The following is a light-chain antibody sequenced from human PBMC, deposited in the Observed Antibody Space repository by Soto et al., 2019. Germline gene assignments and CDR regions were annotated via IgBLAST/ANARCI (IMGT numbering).Light chain of an antibody. CDR2: DVS. Sequence: QSVLTQPASVSGSPGQSITISCTGTSSDFGGYNYVSWYQQHPGKAPKLMIYDVSNRPSGVSNRFSGSKSGNTASLTISGLQAEDEADYYCSSYTSSSTLEVFGGGTQLTVL. CDR3: SSYTSSSTLEV. V-gene: IGLV2-14*01. J-gene: IGLJ2*01. CDR1: SSDFGGYNY.